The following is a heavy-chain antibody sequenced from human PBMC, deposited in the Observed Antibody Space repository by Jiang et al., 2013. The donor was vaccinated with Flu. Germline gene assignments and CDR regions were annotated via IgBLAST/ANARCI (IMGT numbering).Heavy chain of an antibody. CDR2: ISGSATTI. J-gene: IGHJ6*02. CDR1: GFTLSRYE. V-gene: IGHV3-48*03. D-gene: IGHD4-17*01. CDR3: AREDYGDNYYYYGMDV. Sequence: GSLRLSCAASGFTLSRYEMNWVRQAPGKGLEWVSYISGSATTIYYADSVKGRFTISRDNAKNSLYLQMNSLRVEDTAVYYCAREDYGDNYYYYGMDVWGQGTTVTVSS.